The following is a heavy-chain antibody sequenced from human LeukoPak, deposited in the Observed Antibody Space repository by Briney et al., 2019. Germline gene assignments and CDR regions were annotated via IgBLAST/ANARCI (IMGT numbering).Heavy chain of an antibody. CDR3: ANDLGWIQLNLG. D-gene: IGHD5-18*01. CDR2: ITGNGAT. J-gene: IGHJ4*02. V-gene: IGHV3-53*01. CDR1: EFSVGSNY. Sequence: GGSLRLSCAASEFSVGSNYMTWVRQAPGKGLEWVSGITGNGATYYADSVKGRFTISRDNSRNTVYLQMNSLRAEDTAVYYCANDLGWIQLNLGRGQGTLVTVSS.